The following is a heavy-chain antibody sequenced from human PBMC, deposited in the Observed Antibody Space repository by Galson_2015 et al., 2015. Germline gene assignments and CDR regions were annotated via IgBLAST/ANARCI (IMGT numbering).Heavy chain of an antibody. V-gene: IGHV3-23*01. D-gene: IGHD2-2*01. CDR1: GFTFSSYA. CDR2: ISGSADTT. CDR3: AKREPGSPSDARPSAFDS. Sequence: SLRLSCAASGFTFSSYAMSWVRQAPGKGLEWVSAISGSADTTLYADSVQGRFTISRDNSKNTLYLQMNSLRAEDTAVYFCAKREPGSPSDARPSAFDSWGQGPLVTASS. J-gene: IGHJ4*02.